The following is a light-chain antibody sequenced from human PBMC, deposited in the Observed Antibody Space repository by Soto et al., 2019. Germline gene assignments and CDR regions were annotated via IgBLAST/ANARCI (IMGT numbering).Light chain of an antibody. CDR1: SSDVGGYKY. CDR3: SSYAGSYTLGA. V-gene: IGLV2-11*01. CDR2: DVS. J-gene: IGLJ2*01. Sequence: QSALTQPRSVSGSPGQSVAISCTGTSSDVGGYKYVSWYQQHPGKAPKLIIYDVSERPSGVPDRFSGSKSGNTASLTVSRLQAEDDADYYCSSYAGSYTLGAFGGGTKLTVL.